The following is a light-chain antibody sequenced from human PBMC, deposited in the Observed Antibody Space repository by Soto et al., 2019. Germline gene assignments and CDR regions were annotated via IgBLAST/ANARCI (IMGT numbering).Light chain of an antibody. CDR2: KAS. CDR1: QSISSW. J-gene: IGKJ1*01. Sequence: DIQMTQSPSTLSASLGDRVTITCRASQSISSWLAWYQQKPGKAPKLLIYKASSLESGVPSRFRGSGSGTEFTLTISSLQPDDFAPYYCQQYNSYSQTFGQGTKVDIK. CDR3: QQYNSYSQT. V-gene: IGKV1-5*03.